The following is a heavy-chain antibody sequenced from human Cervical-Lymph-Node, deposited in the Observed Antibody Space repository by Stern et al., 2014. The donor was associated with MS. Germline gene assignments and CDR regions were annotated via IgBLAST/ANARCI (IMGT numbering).Heavy chain of an antibody. CDR1: GYSFTIYD. CDR2: IYPYDSDT. J-gene: IGHJ4*02. CDR3: ARHVQGFDY. V-gene: IGHV5-51*01. Sequence: VQLVESGAEVKKPGESLKISCKLSGYSFTIYDIAWVRQFPGKGLEWMGVIYPYDSDTTNSPSFQGPATTSANKSSTTAYLQWGGLRASDTAMYYCARHVQGFDYWGQGTLVTVSS.